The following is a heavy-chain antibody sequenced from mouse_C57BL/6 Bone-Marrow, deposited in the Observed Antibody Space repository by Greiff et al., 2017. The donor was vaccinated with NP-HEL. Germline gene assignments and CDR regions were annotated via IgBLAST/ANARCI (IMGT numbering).Heavy chain of an antibody. J-gene: IGHJ4*01. V-gene: IGHV1-39*01. CDR3: AKFYDGYYFYAMDY. Sequence: EVQLQQSGPELVKPGASVKISCKASGYSFTDYNMNWVKQSNGKSLEWIGVINPNYGTTSYNQKFKGKATLTVDQSSSTAHMQLNSLTSEDSAVYYCAKFYDGYYFYAMDYWGQGTSVTVSS. D-gene: IGHD2-3*01. CDR2: INPNYGTT. CDR1: GYSFTDYN.